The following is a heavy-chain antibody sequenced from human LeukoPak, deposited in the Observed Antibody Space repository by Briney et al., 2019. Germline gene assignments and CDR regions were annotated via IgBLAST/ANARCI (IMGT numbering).Heavy chain of an antibody. J-gene: IGHJ6*02. CDR3: ARSVVVPAAYYYYGMDV. D-gene: IGHD2-2*01. CDR1: GYTFTSYG. Sequence: GASVKVSYKASGYTFTSYGIGWVRQAPGQGLEWMGWISAYNGNTNYAQKLQGRVTMTTDTSTSTAYIELRSLRSDDTAVYYCARSVVVPAAYYYYGMDVWGQGTTVTVSS. CDR2: ISAYNGNT. V-gene: IGHV1-18*01.